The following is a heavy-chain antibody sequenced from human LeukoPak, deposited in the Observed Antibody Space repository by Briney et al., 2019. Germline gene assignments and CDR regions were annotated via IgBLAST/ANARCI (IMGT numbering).Heavy chain of an antibody. CDR1: GYTFTSYG. D-gene: IGHD2-8*01. J-gene: IGHJ5*02. CDR2: ISAYNGNT. CDR3: ARDRGYCTNGVCPLRWFDP. V-gene: IGHV1-18*01. Sequence: ASVKVSCKASGYTFTSYGISWVRQAPGRGLEWMGWISAYNGNTNYAQKLQGRVTMTTDTSTSTAYMELRSLRSDDTAVYYCARDRGYCTNGVCPLRWFDPWGQGTLVTVSS.